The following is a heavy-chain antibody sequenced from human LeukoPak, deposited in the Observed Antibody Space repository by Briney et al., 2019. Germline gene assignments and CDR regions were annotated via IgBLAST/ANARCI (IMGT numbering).Heavy chain of an antibody. CDR1: GHTFTGYY. J-gene: IGHJ4*02. V-gene: IGHV1-2*02. CDR3: ARGNIVVVPAARSDY. CDR2: INPNSGGT. Sequence: ASVKVSCKASGHTFTGYYMHWVRQAPGQGLEWMGWINPNSGGTNYAQKFQGRVTMTRDTSISTAYVELSRLRSDDTAVYYCARGNIVVVPAARSDYWGQGTLVTVSS. D-gene: IGHD2-2*01.